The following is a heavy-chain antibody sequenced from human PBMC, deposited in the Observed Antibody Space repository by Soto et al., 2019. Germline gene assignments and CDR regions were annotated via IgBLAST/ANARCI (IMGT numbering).Heavy chain of an antibody. CDR2: IMPILGIA. CDR1: GGTFGSCT. CDR3: ARDRKGGPMVV. V-gene: IGHV1-69*08. D-gene: IGHD2-15*01. J-gene: IGHJ6*02. Sequence: QVQLVQSGAEVKKPGSSVKVSCKASGGTFGSCTISWVRQAPGQGLEWMGRIMPILGIANYAQKFQGRVMITADKSTSTAYMELSRLRSEDTAVYYCARDRKGGPMVVWGQGTTVTVSS.